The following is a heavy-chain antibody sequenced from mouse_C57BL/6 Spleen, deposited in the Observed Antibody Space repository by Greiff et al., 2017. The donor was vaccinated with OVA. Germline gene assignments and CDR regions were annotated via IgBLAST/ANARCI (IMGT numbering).Heavy chain of an antibody. Sequence: QVQLQQPGAELVKPGASVKLSCKASGYTFTSYWMQWVKQRPGQGLEWIGEIDPSDSYTNYNQKFKGKATLTVDTSSSTAYMQLSSLTSEDSAVYYCAGPGTFDYWGQGTTLTVSS. CDR1: GYTFTSYW. D-gene: IGHD4-1*01. CDR2: IDPSDSYT. CDR3: AGPGTFDY. V-gene: IGHV1-50*01. J-gene: IGHJ2*01.